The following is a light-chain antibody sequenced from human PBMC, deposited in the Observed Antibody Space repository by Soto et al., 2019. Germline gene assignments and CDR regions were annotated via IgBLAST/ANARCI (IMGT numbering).Light chain of an antibody. CDR2: EVS. Sequence: QSALTQPASVSGSPGQSITISCTGTSSDVGGYNYVSWYQHYPGKAPKLMIYEVSNRPSGVSNRFSGSKSGNTASLTISGLQTEDEADYYCTSYTSSSTRVLGTGTKVTVL. CDR3: TSYTSSSTRV. V-gene: IGLV2-14*01. J-gene: IGLJ1*01. CDR1: SSDVGGYNY.